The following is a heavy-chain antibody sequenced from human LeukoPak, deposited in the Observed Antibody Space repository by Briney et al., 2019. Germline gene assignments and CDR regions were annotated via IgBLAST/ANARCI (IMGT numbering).Heavy chain of an antibody. CDR2: ISYDGSNK. CDR1: GFTFSSYG. Sequence: VRSLRLSCAASGFTFSSYGMHWVRQAPRMGLEWVAFISYDGSNKYYADSVKGRFTISRDKSKNTLSLQMNSLRPEDTAVYYCARVYDSYYFDYWGQGTLVTVSS. CDR3: ARVYDSYYFDY. V-gene: IGHV3-30*03. D-gene: IGHD3-16*01. J-gene: IGHJ4*02.